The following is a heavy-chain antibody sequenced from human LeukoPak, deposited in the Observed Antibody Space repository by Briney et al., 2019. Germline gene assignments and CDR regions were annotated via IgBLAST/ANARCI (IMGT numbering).Heavy chain of an antibody. V-gene: IGHV3-21*01. CDR2: ISSSSSYI. D-gene: IGHD1-26*01. CDR1: GFTFSSYS. J-gene: IGHJ5*02. Sequence: GGALRLSCAASGFTFSSYSMNWVRQAPGKGLEWVSSISSSSSYIYYADSVKGRFTISRDNAKNSLYLQMNSLRAEDTAVYYCARDVWYSGWFDPWGQGTLVTVSS. CDR3: ARDVWYSGWFDP.